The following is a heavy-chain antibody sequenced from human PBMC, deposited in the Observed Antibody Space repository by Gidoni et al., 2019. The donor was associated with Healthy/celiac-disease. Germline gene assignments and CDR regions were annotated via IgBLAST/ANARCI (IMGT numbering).Heavy chain of an antibody. CDR3: ARGGPPGYFDY. CDR1: GGSFSGYY. J-gene: IGHJ4*02. CDR2: INHSGST. V-gene: IGHV4-34*01. Sequence: QVQLQQWGAGLLKPSETLSLTCAVYGGSFSGYYWSWIRQPPGKGLEWIGEINHSGSTNYNPSLKSRVTISVDTSKNQFSLKLSSVTAADTAVYYCARGGPPGYFDYWGQGTLVTVSS.